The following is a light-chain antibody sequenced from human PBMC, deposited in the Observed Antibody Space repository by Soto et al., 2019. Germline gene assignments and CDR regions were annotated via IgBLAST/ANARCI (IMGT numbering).Light chain of an antibody. CDR3: QSFDSRHAVL. V-gene: IGLV6-57*04. J-gene: IGLJ2*01. Sequence: NFMLTQPHSVSESPGKTVTISCTHTSGSIASNYVQWYQQRPGSAPTTVIYEDYQRPAGVPDRFSGSIDASSDSASLTISGLKTEDEAVYYWQSFDSRHAVLFGGGTKLTVL. CDR1: SGSIASNY. CDR2: EDY.